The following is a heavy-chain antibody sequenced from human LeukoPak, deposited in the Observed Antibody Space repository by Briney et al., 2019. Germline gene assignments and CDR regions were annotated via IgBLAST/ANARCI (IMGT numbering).Heavy chain of an antibody. CDR2: ISGIVATT. V-gene: IGHV3-23*01. D-gene: IGHD3-3*01. CDR1: GLTFGSYA. CDR3: AKTLEVRFWSGYFNFDY. Sequence: PGXSLRLSCAASGLTFGSYAMKWVRQARGKGVEWVSDISGIVATTYYAVSVKARFSISRDNSKNTLHLQLNSLRAEDTAVYYCAKTLEVRFWSGYFNFDYWGQGTLVTVSS. J-gene: IGHJ4*02.